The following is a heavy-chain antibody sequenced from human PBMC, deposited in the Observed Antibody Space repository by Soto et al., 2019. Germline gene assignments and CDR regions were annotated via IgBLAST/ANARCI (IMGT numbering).Heavy chain of an antibody. Sequence: GASVKVSCKASGYTFTSYYMHWVRQAPGQGLEWMGIINPSGGSTSYAQKFQGRVTMTRDTSTSTVYMELSSLRSEDTAVYYCARGGGGDRGGHRTNAFDIWGQGTMVTVSS. CDR3: ARGGGGDRGGHRTNAFDI. CDR2: INPSGGST. D-gene: IGHD2-21*02. V-gene: IGHV1-46*01. J-gene: IGHJ3*02. CDR1: GYTFTSYY.